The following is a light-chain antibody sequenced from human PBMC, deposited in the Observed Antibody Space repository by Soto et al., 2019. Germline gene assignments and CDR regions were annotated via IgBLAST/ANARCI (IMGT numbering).Light chain of an antibody. CDR3: QQCNSWPQWT. CDR1: QSVSSY. J-gene: IGKJ1*01. CDR2: DAS. V-gene: IGKV3-11*01. Sequence: EIVLTQSPATLSLTPGERATLSCRASQSVSSYLAWYQQKPGQAPRLLIYDASNRATGIPARFSGSGSGTDFTLTISSLEPEDSAVYYCQQCNSWPQWTFGQGTKVDIK.